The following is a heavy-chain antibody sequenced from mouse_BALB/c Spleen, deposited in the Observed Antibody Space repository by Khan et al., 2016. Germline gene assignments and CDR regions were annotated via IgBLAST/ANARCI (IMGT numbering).Heavy chain of an antibody. D-gene: IGHD1-1*01. CDR1: GYAFTNYL. V-gene: IGHV1-54*01. CDR2: INPGSGGT. J-gene: IGHJ2*01. CDR3: AGSTTVVAYYCDY. Sequence: QVQLQQSGAELVRPGTSVKVSCKASGYAFTNYLIEWVKQRPGQGLEWIGVINPGSGGTTYHEKFKGKATLTASKSSSTAYMQLSRLTSDDSAVYFCAGSTTVVAYYCDYWGQGTTLTVSS.